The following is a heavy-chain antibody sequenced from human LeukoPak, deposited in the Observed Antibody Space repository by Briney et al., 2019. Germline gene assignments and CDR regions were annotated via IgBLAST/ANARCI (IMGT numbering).Heavy chain of an antibody. Sequence: GGSLRLSCAASGFTFSSYTMTWVRQAPGKGLEWVSAISGSGGSTYYADSVKGRFTISRDNSKNTLYLQMNSLRAEDTAVYYCAKDHLVAHVFDYWGQGTLVTVSS. CDR1: GFTFSSYT. J-gene: IGHJ4*02. CDR3: AKDHLVAHVFDY. CDR2: ISGSGGST. D-gene: IGHD5-12*01. V-gene: IGHV3-23*01.